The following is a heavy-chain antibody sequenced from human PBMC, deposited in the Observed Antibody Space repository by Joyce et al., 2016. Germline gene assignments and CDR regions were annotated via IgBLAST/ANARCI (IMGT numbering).Heavy chain of an antibody. CDR3: ARVPGFH. J-gene: IGHJ4*02. CDR1: GFTVSNNY. Sequence: EVQLVESGGGLIQPGGSLRLYCAASGFTVSNNYMTWVRQAPGKGLGWVLFIYSGGETYYADSVKGQFTISRDKNTLYLQMNSLRVEDTAVYYCARVPGFHWGQGTLVTVSS. V-gene: IGHV3-53*01. CDR2: IYSGGET.